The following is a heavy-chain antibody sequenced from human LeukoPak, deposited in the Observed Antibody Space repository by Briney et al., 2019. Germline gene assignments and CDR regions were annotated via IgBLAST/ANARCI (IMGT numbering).Heavy chain of an antibody. V-gene: IGHV3-7*01. D-gene: IGHD3-9*01. J-gene: IGHJ3*02. CDR3: ASEAYYDILTGYYNVGAFAFDI. CDR1: GFTFSSYW. CDR2: IKQDGSEK. Sequence: PGGSLRLSCAASGFTFSSYWMSWVRQAPGKGLEWVANIKQDGSEKYYVDSVKGRFTISRDNAKNSLYLQMNSLRAEDTAVYYCASEAYYDILTGYYNVGAFAFDIWGQGTMVTVSS.